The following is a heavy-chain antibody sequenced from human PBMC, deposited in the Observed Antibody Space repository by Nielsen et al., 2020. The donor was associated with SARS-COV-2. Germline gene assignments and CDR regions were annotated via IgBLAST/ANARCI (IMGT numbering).Heavy chain of an antibody. Sequence: GESLKISCAASGFTFSSYAMHWVRQAPGKGLEWVAVISYDGSNKYYADSVKGRFTISRDNSKNTLYLQMNSLRAEDTTVYYCARDSDLVVRGVIIFDAFDIWGQGTMVTVSS. CDR1: GFTFSSYA. V-gene: IGHV3-30*14. CDR2: ISYDGSNK. J-gene: IGHJ3*02. CDR3: ARDSDLVVRGVIIFDAFDI. D-gene: IGHD3-10*01.